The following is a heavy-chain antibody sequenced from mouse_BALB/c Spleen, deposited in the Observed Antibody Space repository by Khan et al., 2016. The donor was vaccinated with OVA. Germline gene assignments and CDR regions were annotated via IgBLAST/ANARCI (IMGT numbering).Heavy chain of an antibody. V-gene: IGHV5-17*02. D-gene: IGHD2-3*01. CDR3: ARTGYYYFDY. CDR2: ISSDSSTI. CDR1: GFTFSGCG. J-gene: IGHJ2*01. Sequence: EVELVESGGGLVQPGGSRKLSCAASGFTFSGCGMHWVRQAPEKGLEGVAYISSDSSTIYYADTVKGRFTISRDNPKNTLFLQMTSLRSEDTALYFCARTGYYYFDYWGQGTTLTVSS.